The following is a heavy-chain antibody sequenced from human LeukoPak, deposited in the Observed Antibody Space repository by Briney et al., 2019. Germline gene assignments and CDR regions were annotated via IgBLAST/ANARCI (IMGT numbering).Heavy chain of an antibody. V-gene: IGHV1-2*02. Sequence: ASVKVSCKASGYTFTGYYMHWVRQAPGQGLEWMGWINPKSGGTNYAQKFRGRVTMTRDTSISTAYMELSRLRSDDTAVYYCARDGGLAAAGRFDYWGQGTLVTVSS. CDR2: INPKSGGT. J-gene: IGHJ4*02. CDR1: GYTFTGYY. D-gene: IGHD6-13*01. CDR3: ARDGGLAAAGRFDY.